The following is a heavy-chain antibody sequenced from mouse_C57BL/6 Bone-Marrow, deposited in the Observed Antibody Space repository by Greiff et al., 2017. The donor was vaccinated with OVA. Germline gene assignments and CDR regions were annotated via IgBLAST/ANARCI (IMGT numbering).Heavy chain of an antibody. CDR3: ARQGYGYDGTDY. V-gene: IGHV5-9*01. CDR1: GFTFSSYT. D-gene: IGHD2-2*01. J-gene: IGHJ2*01. CDR2: ISGGGGNT. Sequence: EVQVVESGGGLVKPGGSLKLSCAASGFTFSSYTMSWVRQTPEKRLEWVATISGGGGNTYYPDSVKGRFTISRDNAKNTLYLQMSSLRSEDTALYYCARQGYGYDGTDYWGQGTTLTVSS.